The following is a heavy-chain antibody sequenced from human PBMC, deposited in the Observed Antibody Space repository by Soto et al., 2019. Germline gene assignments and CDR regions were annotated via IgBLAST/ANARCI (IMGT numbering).Heavy chain of an antibody. Sequence: QVQLVESGGGVVQPGRSLRLSCAASGFTFSSYGMHWVRQAPGKGLEWVAVISYDGGNKYYADSVKGRFTISRDNSKNTLYLQMNSLRAEDTAVYYCAKDRNVLLWFGELLSPGVCDYWGQGTLVTVSS. CDR2: ISYDGGNK. CDR3: AKDRNVLLWFGELLSPGVCDY. CDR1: GFTFSSYG. J-gene: IGHJ4*02. V-gene: IGHV3-30*18. D-gene: IGHD3-10*01.